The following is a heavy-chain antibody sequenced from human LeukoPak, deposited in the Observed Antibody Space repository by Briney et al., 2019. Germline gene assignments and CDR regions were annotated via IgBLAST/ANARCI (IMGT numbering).Heavy chain of an antibody. CDR1: GFTFSSYW. CDR2: INSDGSST. V-gene: IGHV3-74*01. CDR3: ARGGGYEAVID. Sequence: GGSLRLSCAASGFTFSSYWMHWVRQAPGKGLVWVSRINSDGSSTSYADSVKGRFTISRDNAKNTLYLQMNSLRAEDTAVYYCARGGGYEAVIDWGQRTMVTVSS. J-gene: IGHJ3*01. D-gene: IGHD5-12*01.